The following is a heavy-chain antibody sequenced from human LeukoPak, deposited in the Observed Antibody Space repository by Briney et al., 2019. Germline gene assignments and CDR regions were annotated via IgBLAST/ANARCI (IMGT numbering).Heavy chain of an antibody. Sequence: ASVKVSCKASGYTFTSYGISRVRQAPGQGLEWMGWISAYNGNTNYAQKLQGRVTMTTDTSTSTAYMELRSLRSDDTAVYYCARRYSYGYSHYYYYMDVWGKGTTVTVSS. J-gene: IGHJ6*03. CDR3: ARRYSYGYSHYYYYMDV. V-gene: IGHV1-18*01. CDR1: GYTFTSYG. CDR2: ISAYNGNT. D-gene: IGHD5-18*01.